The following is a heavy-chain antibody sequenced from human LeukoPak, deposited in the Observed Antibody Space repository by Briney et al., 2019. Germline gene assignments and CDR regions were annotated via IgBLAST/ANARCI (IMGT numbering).Heavy chain of an antibody. J-gene: IGHJ3*02. V-gene: IGHV1-8*03. Sequence: ASVKVSCKASGYTFTSYDINWVRQATGQGLEWMGCMNPNSGNTGYAQKFQGRVTITRNTSISTAYMELSSLRSEDTAVYYCASPIAAAGRGYAFDIWGQGTMVTVSS. CDR3: ASPIAAAGRGYAFDI. CDR2: MNPNSGNT. CDR1: GYTFTSYD. D-gene: IGHD6-13*01.